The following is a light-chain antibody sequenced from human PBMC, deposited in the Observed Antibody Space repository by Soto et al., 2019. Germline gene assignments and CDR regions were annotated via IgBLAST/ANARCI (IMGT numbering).Light chain of an antibody. J-gene: IGLJ3*02. CDR2: EVS. CDR3: LSYTVTSILV. Sequence: QSALTQPASMSGSPGQSITISCTGTSGDVGGYNYVSWFQQHPGRAPKLITFEVSNRPSGVSHRFSGSKSGNTASLTISGLQTEDEADYYCLSYTVTSILVFGGGTKLTVL. V-gene: IGLV2-14*01. CDR1: SGDVGGYNY.